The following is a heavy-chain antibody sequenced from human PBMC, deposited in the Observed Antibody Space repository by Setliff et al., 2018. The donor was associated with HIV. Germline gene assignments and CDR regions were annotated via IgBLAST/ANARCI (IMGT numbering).Heavy chain of an antibody. D-gene: IGHD3-22*01. CDR2: INYRGTT. CDR3: ARFHPYWYDDNGYYGYYFDY. V-gene: IGHV4-34*01. J-gene: IGHJ4*02. CDR1: GGSFSDQY. Sequence: PSETLSLTCAVYGGSFSDQYWSWIRQPPGKGLEWIGEINYRGTTNDNTSLRSRVTISVDTSRNQFSLKLNSATAADTAVYYCARFHPYWYDDNGYYGYYFDYWGQGTLVTVSS.